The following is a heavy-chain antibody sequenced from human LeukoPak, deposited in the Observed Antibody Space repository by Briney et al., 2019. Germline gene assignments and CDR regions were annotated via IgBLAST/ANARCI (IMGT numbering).Heavy chain of an antibody. J-gene: IGHJ4*02. CDR1: GFTFSNFG. CDR2: IRFDGSNK. Sequence: GGSLRLSCAASGFTFSNFGMHWVRRAPGKGLEWAAYIRFDGSNKDYADSVKGRFTISRDNSKNTLYLQMNSLRAEDTAVYYCAKQWLLRGGHYFDSWGQGTLVTVSS. V-gene: IGHV3-30*02. CDR3: AKQWLLRGGHYFDS. D-gene: IGHD3-22*01.